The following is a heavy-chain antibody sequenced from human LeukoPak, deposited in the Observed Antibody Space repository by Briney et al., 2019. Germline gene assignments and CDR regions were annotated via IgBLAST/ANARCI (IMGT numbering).Heavy chain of an antibody. J-gene: IGHJ3*02. D-gene: IGHD3-22*01. CDR1: GFTFSDYY. Sequence: LRLSCAASGFTFSDYYMSWIRQHPGKGLEWIGYIYYSGSTYYNPSLKSRVTISVDTSKNQFSLKLSSVTAADTAVYYCATSYYYDSSGYVVEAFDIWGQGTMVTVSS. V-gene: IGHV4-31*02. CDR2: IYYSGST. CDR3: ATSYYYDSSGYVVEAFDI.